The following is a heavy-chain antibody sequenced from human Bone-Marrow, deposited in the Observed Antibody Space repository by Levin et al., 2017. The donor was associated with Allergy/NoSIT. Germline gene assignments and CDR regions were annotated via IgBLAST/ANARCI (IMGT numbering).Heavy chain of an antibody. D-gene: IGHD4-11*01. CDR3: ARIAPRPYRGTSRTRSRRNYVYGLDV. CDR1: DFIFNIYM. Sequence: PGGSLRLSCVASDFIFNIYMMNWVRQAPGKGLEWISSINGGSTDIKYVDSVRGRFTISRDNAKNSLYLQMNNLRVEDTGIYYCARIAPRPYRGTSRTRSRRNYVYGLDVWGQGTTVTVSS. CDR2: INGGSTDI. J-gene: IGHJ6*02. V-gene: IGHV3-21*06.